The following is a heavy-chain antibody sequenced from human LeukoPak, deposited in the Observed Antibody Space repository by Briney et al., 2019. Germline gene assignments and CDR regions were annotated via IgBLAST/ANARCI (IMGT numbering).Heavy chain of an antibody. CDR1: GFTFSSYA. V-gene: IGHV3-30*04. CDR2: ISYDGSNK. Sequence: GGSLRLSCAASGFTFSSYAMHWVRQAPGKGPEWVAVISYDGSNKYYADSVKGRFTISRDNSKNTLYLQMNSLRAEDTAVYYCARDAYSSGDFDYWGQGTLVTVSS. J-gene: IGHJ4*02. D-gene: IGHD6-19*01. CDR3: ARDAYSSGDFDY.